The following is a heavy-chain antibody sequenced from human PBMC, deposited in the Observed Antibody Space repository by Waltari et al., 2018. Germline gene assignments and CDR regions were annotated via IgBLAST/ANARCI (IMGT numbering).Heavy chain of an antibody. CDR1: GYSISSGYY. CDR3: ARLDVVVVAQKGWVDY. CDR2: IYHSGST. Sequence: QVQLQESGPGLVKPSETLSLTCAVSGYSISSGYYWGWIRQPPGKGLEWIGSIYHSGSTYYNPSLKSRVTISVDTSKNQFSLKLSSVTAADTAVYYCARLDVVVVAQKGWVDYWGQGTLVTVSS. D-gene: IGHD2-15*01. J-gene: IGHJ4*02. V-gene: IGHV4-38-2*01.